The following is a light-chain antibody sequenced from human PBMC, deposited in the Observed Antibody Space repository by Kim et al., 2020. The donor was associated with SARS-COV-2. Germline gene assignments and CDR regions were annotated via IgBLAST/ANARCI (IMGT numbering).Light chain of an antibody. CDR2: AAS. CDR1: QGISTN. J-gene: IGKJ4*01. CDR3: QQINSFPLT. V-gene: IGKV1-9*01. Sequence: ASVGDGVTITCRASQGISTNLAWYQQKPGKAPRLLIYAASTLESGVPSRFSGRGSGSEFTLAINSLQPEDFATYYCQQINSFPLTFGGGTKVDIK.